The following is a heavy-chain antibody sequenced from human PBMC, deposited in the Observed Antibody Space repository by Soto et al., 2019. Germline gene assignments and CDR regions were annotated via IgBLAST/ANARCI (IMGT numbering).Heavy chain of an antibody. CDR2: IYYSGST. D-gene: IGHD5-18*01. V-gene: IGHV4-31*03. J-gene: IGHJ4*02. Sequence: SETLSLTCTVSGGSISSGGYYWSWIRQHPGKGLEWIGYIYYSGSTYYNPSLKSRVTISVDTSKNQFSLKLSSVTAADTAVYYCARVSRGHTAMGYYFDYWGQGTLVTVSS. CDR3: ARVSRGHTAMGYYFDY. CDR1: GGSISSGGYY.